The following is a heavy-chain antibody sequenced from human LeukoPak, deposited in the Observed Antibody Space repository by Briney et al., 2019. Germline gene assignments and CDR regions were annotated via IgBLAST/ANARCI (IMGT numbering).Heavy chain of an antibody. V-gene: IGHV3-30*02. CDR3: AKDSTPDYYDSRGYFDY. J-gene: IGHJ4*02. Sequence: PGGSLRLSCAASGFTFSSYGMHWVRQAPGKGLEWVAFIRYDGSNKYYADSVKGRFTISRDNSKNTLYLQMNSLRAEDTAVYYCAKDSTPDYYDSRGYFDYWGQGTLVTVSS. D-gene: IGHD3-22*01. CDR1: GFTFSSYG. CDR2: IRYDGSNK.